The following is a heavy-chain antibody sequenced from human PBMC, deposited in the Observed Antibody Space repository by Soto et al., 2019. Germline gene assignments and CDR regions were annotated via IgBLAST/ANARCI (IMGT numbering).Heavy chain of an antibody. J-gene: IGHJ6*02. CDR3: ARGGSSWYWLDYYYGMDV. Sequence: GGSLRLSCAASGFTFSGYAMHWVRQAPGKGLEWVAVISYDGSNKYYADSVKGRFTISRDNSKNTLYLQMNSLRAEDTAVYYCARGGSSWYWLDYYYGMDVWGQGTTVTVSS. V-gene: IGHV3-30-3*01. D-gene: IGHD6-13*01. CDR1: GFTFSGYA. CDR2: ISYDGSNK.